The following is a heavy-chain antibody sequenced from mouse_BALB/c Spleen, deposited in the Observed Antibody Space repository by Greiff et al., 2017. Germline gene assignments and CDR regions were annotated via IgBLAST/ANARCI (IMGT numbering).Heavy chain of an antibody. CDR1: GYTFTSYW. J-gene: IGHJ2*01. Sequence: VHLVESGAELAKPGASVKMSCKASGYTFTSYWMHWVKQRPGQGLEWIGYINPSTGYTEYNQKFKDKATLTADKSSSTAYMQLSSLTSEDSAVYYCARRSYGNYVYFDYWGQGTTLTVSS. V-gene: IGHV1-7*01. CDR3: ARRSYGNYVYFDY. D-gene: IGHD2-1*01. CDR2: INPSTGYT.